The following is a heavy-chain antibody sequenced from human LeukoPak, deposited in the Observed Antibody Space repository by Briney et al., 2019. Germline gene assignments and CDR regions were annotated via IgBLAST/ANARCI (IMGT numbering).Heavy chain of an antibody. V-gene: IGHV3-21*01. CDR2: ISSSSYYI. J-gene: IGHJ4*02. Sequence: GGSLRLSCAASGFTFGSYSMNWVRQAPGKGLEWVSSISSSSYYIFYADSVRGRFTISRDNAKNSLYLQMNSLRAEDTAVYYCARGPYYYDSSGYYYLDCWGQGTLVTVSS. D-gene: IGHD3-22*01. CDR1: GFTFGSYS. CDR3: ARGPYYYDSSGYYYLDC.